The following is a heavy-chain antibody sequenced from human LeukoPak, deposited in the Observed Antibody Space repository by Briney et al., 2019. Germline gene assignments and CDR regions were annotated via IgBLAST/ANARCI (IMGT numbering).Heavy chain of an antibody. Sequence: SETLSLTCTVAGDSISNSIYYWGWIRQPPGKGLEWIGSIYYSGTTNYNPSLKSRVTISVDTSKNQFSLKLSSVTAADTAVYYCARHPRHIVVVPAAIDYWGQGTLVTVSS. CDR1: GDSISNSIYY. D-gene: IGHD2-2*01. CDR2: IYYSGTT. V-gene: IGHV4-39*01. J-gene: IGHJ4*02. CDR3: ARHPRHIVVVPAAIDY.